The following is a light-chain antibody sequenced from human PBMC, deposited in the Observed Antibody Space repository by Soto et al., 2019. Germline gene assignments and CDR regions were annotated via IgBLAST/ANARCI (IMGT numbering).Light chain of an antibody. CDR1: QSVSSSY. V-gene: IGKV3-20*01. Sequence: EIVLTQSPGTLSLSPGERATLSCRANQSVSSSYLAWYQQKTGQAPRLLIYGASSRATGIPDRFSGSGSGTDFTLTISRLEPEDFAVYYCQQYGSSQWTFGRGTKVDIK. CDR2: GAS. CDR3: QQYGSSQWT. J-gene: IGKJ1*01.